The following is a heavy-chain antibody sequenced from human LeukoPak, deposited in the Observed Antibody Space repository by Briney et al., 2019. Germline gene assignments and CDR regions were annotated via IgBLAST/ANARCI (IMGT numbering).Heavy chain of an antibody. CDR2: IKSKTDGGTT. D-gene: IGHD6-13*01. CDR1: GFTFSNAW. CDR3: TTGWDSSSWTYGMDV. J-gene: IGHJ6*02. Sequence: GGSLRLSCAASGFTFSNAWMSWVRQAPGKGLEWVGRIKSKTDGGTTDCAAPVKGRFTISRDDSKNTLYLQMNSLKTEDTAVYYCTTGWDSSSWTYGMDVWGQGTTVTVSS. V-gene: IGHV3-15*01.